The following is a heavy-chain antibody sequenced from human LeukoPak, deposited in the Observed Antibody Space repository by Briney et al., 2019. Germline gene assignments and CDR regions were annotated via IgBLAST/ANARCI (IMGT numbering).Heavy chain of an antibody. CDR1: GFPFSTYG. CDR3: ATGGGYYYSH. CDR2: AYGDGSQQ. Sequence: GGSLRLSCAASGFPFSTYGFHWVRQAPGKGLEWVAVAYGDGSQQYYAESVKGRFTISKDTSKNILYVEMNSLRVEDTAVYFCATGGGYYYSHWGRGTLVTVSS. V-gene: IGHV3-33*01. D-gene: IGHD3-22*01. J-gene: IGHJ4*02.